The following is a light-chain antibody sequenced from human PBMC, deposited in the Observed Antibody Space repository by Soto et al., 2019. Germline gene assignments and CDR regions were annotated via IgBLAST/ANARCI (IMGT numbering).Light chain of an antibody. CDR2: AAS. CDR1: QSISSY. CDR3: QQSYSTLPWT. J-gene: IGKJ1*01. Sequence: DIPMTQSPSSLSASVGDRVTITCRASQSISSYLNWYQQKPGKAPKLLIYAASSLQSGVPSRFSGSGSGTDFTLTISSLQPEDFATYYCQQSYSTLPWTFGQGTKVEI. V-gene: IGKV1-39*01.